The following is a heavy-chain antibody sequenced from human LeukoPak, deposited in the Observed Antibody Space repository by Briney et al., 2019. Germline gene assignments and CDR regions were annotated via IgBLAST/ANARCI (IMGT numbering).Heavy chain of an antibody. CDR3: AGYYYDSSGYFG. Sequence: SETLSLTCAVYGGSFSGYYWSWIRQPPGKGLEWIGEINHSGSTNYNPSLKSRVTISVDTSKNQSSLKLTSVTAADTAVYYCAGYYYDSSGYFGCGQGTLVTVSS. CDR1: GGSFSGYY. D-gene: IGHD3-22*01. V-gene: IGHV4-34*01. CDR2: INHSGST. J-gene: IGHJ4*02.